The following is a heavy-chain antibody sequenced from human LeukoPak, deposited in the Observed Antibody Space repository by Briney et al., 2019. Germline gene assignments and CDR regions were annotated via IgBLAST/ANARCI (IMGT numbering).Heavy chain of an antibody. CDR3: ATERYSSGWYDY. D-gene: IGHD6-19*01. CDR2: FDLEDGET. Sequence: ASVKVSCKVSGYTLTELCMHWVRQAPGKELECMGGFDLEDGETIYAQKFQGRVTMTEDTSTDTAYMELSRLRSEDTAVYYCATERYSSGWYDYWGQGTLVTVSS. J-gene: IGHJ4*02. V-gene: IGHV1-24*01. CDR1: GYTLTELC.